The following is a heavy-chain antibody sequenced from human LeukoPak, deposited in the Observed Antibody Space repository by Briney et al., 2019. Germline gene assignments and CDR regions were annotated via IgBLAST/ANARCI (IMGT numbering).Heavy chain of an antibody. V-gene: IGHV1-3*01. Sequence: ASVKVSCKASGYTFTSYAMHWVRQAPGQRLEWMGWINAGNGNTKYSQKFQGRVTITRDTSASTAYMELSSLRSEDMAVYYCARDDYGDLSFDYWGQGTLVTVPS. J-gene: IGHJ4*02. CDR1: GYTFTSYA. CDR2: INAGNGNT. D-gene: IGHD4-17*01. CDR3: ARDDYGDLSFDY.